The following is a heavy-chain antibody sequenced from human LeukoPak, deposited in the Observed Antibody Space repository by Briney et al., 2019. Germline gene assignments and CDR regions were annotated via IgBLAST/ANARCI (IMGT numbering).Heavy chain of an antibody. J-gene: IGHJ4*02. D-gene: IGHD3-22*01. CDR3: ARVRSGYVFDY. CDR1: EFTFSSYW. V-gene: IGHV3-74*01. Sequence: GGSLRLSCAASEFTFSSYWMHWVRQAPGKGLVWVSRISTDGSNTNYADSVKGRFTISRDKSKNTLYLQMNSLRAEDTAVYYCARVRSGYVFDYWGQGTLVTVSS. CDR2: ISTDGSNT.